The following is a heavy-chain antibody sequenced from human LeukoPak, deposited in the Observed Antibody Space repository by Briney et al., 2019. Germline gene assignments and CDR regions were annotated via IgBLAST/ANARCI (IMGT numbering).Heavy chain of an antibody. V-gene: IGHV1-18*01. Sequence: ASVKVSCKASGYTFMSYGISWVRQAPGQGLEWMGWISAYDGNTNYVQKLQGRVTMTIDTSTSSAYMDLRSLRSEDTAVYYCAASLDIVVVPAAIGYMDVWGKGTTVTVSS. J-gene: IGHJ6*03. D-gene: IGHD2-2*02. CDR1: GYTFMSYG. CDR2: ISAYDGNT. CDR3: AASLDIVVVPAAIGYMDV.